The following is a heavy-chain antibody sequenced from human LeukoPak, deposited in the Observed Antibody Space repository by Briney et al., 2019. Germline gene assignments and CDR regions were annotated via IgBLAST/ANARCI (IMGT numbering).Heavy chain of an antibody. CDR3: ARLRGVYNWIDP. Sequence: SSETLSLTCTVSGGSISIITHYWGWIRQSPGKGLEWIGSLFYTGSTYYNPSLKSRVTMSVDTSKNQFSLKLTSVTAADTAVYYCARLRGVYNWIDPWGQGALVTVSS. CDR1: GGSISIITHY. CDR2: LFYTGST. J-gene: IGHJ5*02. V-gene: IGHV4-39*07. D-gene: IGHD5-24*01.